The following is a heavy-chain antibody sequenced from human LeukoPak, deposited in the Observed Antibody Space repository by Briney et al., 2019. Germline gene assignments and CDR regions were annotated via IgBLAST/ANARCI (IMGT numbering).Heavy chain of an antibody. Sequence: ASVKVSCKASGYAFTSYDINWVRQATGQGLEWMGWMNPNSGNTGYAQKFQGRVTITRNTSISTAYMELSSLRSEDTAVYYCATLENTAMVIDYWGQGTLVTVSS. D-gene: IGHD5-18*01. CDR3: ATLENTAMVIDY. V-gene: IGHV1-8*03. CDR1: GYAFTSYD. CDR2: MNPNSGNT. J-gene: IGHJ4*02.